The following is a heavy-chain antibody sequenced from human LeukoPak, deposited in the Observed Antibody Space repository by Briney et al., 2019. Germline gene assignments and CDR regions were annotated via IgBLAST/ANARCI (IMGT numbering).Heavy chain of an antibody. CDR2: IYHSGST. CDR3: ARRGSSSWYRYFDL. D-gene: IGHD6-13*01. J-gene: IGHJ2*01. CDR1: GGSISSGGYY. V-gene: IGHV4-30-2*01. Sequence: PSQTLSLTCTVSGGSISSGGYYWSWIRQHPGKGLEWIGYIYHSGSTYYNPSLKSRVTISVDRSKNQFSLKLSSVTAADTAVYYCARRGSSSWYRYFDLWGRGTLVTVSS.